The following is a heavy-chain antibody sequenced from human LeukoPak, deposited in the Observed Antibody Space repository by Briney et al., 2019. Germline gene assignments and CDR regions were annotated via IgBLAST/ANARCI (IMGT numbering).Heavy chain of an antibody. J-gene: IGHJ4*02. Sequence: GGSLRLSCAASGFTFSGSAMHWVRQAAAKGLEWVGRIRSKANSYATAYAASVKGRLTISRDDSKNTAYLQMNSLKTEDTAVYYCTRPILYYYGSGSYSSVYYFDYWGQGTLVTVSS. CDR2: IRSKANSYAT. D-gene: IGHD3-10*01. CDR3: TRPILYYYGSGSYSSVYYFDY. CDR1: GFTFSGSA. V-gene: IGHV3-73*01.